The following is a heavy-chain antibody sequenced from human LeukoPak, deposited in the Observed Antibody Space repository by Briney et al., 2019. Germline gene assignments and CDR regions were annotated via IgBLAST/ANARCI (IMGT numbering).Heavy chain of an antibody. CDR2: ISWNSGSI. J-gene: IGHJ3*02. D-gene: IGHD6-13*01. Sequence: PGGSLRLSCAASGFTFDDYAMHWVRQAPGKGLEWVSGISWNSGSIGYADSVKGRFTISRDNAKNSLYLQMNSLRAEDTALYYCAKARIAPDAFDIWGQGTMVTVSS. CDR3: AKARIAPDAFDI. V-gene: IGHV3-9*01. CDR1: GFTFDDYA.